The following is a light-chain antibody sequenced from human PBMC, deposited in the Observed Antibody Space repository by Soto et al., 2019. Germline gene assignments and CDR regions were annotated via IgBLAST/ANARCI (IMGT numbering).Light chain of an antibody. CDR1: QSVSSY. Sequence: EIVLTQSPATLSLSPGERATLSCRASQSVSSYLAWYQQKPGQAPRLLIYDSSNKATGIPARFSGSGSVTDITLSISRLEPEDFACYYCQQRSNWPLTFGGGTKLEFK. CDR3: QQRSNWPLT. V-gene: IGKV3-11*01. CDR2: DSS. J-gene: IGKJ4*01.